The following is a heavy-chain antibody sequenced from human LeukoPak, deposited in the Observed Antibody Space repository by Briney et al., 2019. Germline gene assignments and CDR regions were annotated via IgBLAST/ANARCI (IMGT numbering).Heavy chain of an antibody. CDR3: ARGDYGDYADFDY. CDR2: IYPGDSDT. V-gene: IGHV5-51*01. Sequence: KVSCKASGYTFTSYWIGWVRQMPGKGLEWMGIIYPGDSDTRYSPSFQGQVTISADKSISTASLQWSSLKASDTAMYYCARGDYGDYADFDYWGQGTLVTVSS. CDR1: GYTFTSYW. J-gene: IGHJ4*02. D-gene: IGHD4-17*01.